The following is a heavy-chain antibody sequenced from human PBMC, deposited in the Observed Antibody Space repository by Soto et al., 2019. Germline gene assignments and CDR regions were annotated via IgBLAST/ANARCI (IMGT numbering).Heavy chain of an antibody. D-gene: IGHD1-7*01. V-gene: IGHV1-69*13. J-gene: IGHJ4*02. CDR3: ASHYNWNYKANIDY. CDR1: GGTFSSYA. Sequence: SVKVSCRASGGTFSSYAISWVRQAPGQGLEWMGGIIPIFGTANYAQKFQGRVTITADESTSTAYMELSSLRSEDTAVYYCASHYNWNYKANIDYWGQGTLVTVSS. CDR2: IIPIFGTA.